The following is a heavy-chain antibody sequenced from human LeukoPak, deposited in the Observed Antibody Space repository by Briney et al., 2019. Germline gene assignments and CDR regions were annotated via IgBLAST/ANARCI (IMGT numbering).Heavy chain of an antibody. D-gene: IGHD3-3*01. CDR2: ISGSGGST. Sequence: GGSLRLSCAASGFTFSSYAMSWVRQAPGKGLEWVSAISGSGGSTYYADSVKGRFTISRDNSKNTLYLRMNSLRAEDTAVYYCARDRRTNYDFWSGYFDYWGQGTLVAVSS. J-gene: IGHJ4*02. V-gene: IGHV3-23*01. CDR1: GFTFSSYA. CDR3: ARDRRTNYDFWSGYFDY.